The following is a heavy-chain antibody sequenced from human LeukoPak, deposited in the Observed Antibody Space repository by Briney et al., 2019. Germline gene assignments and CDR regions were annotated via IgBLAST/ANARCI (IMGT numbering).Heavy chain of an antibody. J-gene: IGHJ5*02. CDR2: INHSGST. V-gene: IGHV4-34*01. CDR3: ARGDTIFGVVSKGNWFDP. D-gene: IGHD3-3*01. Sequence: PSETLSLTCAVYGGSFSVYYWSWIRQPPGKGLEWIGEINHSGSTNYNPSLKSRVTISVDTSKNQFSLKLTSVPAADTAVYYCARGDTIFGVVSKGNWFDPWGQGTLVTVSS. CDR1: GGSFSVYY.